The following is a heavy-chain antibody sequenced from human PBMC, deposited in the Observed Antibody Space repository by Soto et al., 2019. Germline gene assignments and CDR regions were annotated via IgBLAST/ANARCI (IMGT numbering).Heavy chain of an antibody. CDR1: GFNFITFS. J-gene: IGHJ3*02. CDR2: ISASSSSI. CDR3: VRDAYHRDAFDR. V-gene: IGHV3-21*01. Sequence: DVQLVESGGGLVKPGGSLRLSCAASGFNFITFSMNWVRQAPGKGLEWVSSISASSSSIYYAESVKGRFTVSRDNAKNSLYLQMNSLTAEGTALYYCVRDAYHRDAFDRWGQGTTVTVSS.